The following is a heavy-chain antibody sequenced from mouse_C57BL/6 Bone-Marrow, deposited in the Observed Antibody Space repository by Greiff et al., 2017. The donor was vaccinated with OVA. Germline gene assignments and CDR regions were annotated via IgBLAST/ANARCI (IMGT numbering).Heavy chain of an antibody. V-gene: IGHV1-22*01. J-gene: IGHJ3*01. D-gene: IGHD3-1*01. CDR2: INPNNGGT. CDR1: GYTFTDYN. CDR3: AKLGGFAY. Sequence: VQLKESGPELVKPGASVKMSCKASGYTFTDYNMHWVKQSHGKSLEWIGYINPNNGGTSYNQKFKGKATLTVNKSSSTAYMELRSLTSEDSAVYYCAKLGGFAYWGQGTLVTVSA.